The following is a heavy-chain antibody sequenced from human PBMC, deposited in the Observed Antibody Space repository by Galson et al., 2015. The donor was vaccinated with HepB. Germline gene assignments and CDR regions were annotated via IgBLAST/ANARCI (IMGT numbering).Heavy chain of an antibody. CDR3: ARGYCGSDGCQNWFDP. CDR1: GFSLRTRGMR. V-gene: IGHV2-70*04. D-gene: IGHD2-21*01. Sequence: PALVKPTQTLTLTCTLSGFSLRTRGMRVSWIRQPPGKALEWLARIDWDDDKHYSTSLKTRLTISRDTSKNQVVLTMTNVDPGDTATYYCARGYCGSDGCQNWFDPWGQGTLVTISS. CDR2: IDWDDDK. J-gene: IGHJ5*02.